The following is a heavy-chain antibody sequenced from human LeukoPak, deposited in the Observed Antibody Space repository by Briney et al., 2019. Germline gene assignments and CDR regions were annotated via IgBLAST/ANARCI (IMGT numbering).Heavy chain of an antibody. D-gene: IGHD2-15*01. CDR2: TVVGRGNT. CDR1: GFTFTSSA. CDR3: ATDQSGGYFNDAFDI. V-gene: IGHV1-58*02. J-gene: IGHJ3*02. Sequence: SVKVSCKASGFTFTSSAMQWVRQARGQRLEWIGWTVVGRGNTDYAQKFQERVTITRDMSTSTVYMEVSSLRSEDTAVYYCATDQSGGYFNDAFDIWGQGTMVTVSS.